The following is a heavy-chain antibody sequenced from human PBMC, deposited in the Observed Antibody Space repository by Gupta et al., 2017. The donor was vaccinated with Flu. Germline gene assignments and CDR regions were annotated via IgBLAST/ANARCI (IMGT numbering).Heavy chain of an antibody. J-gene: IGHJ4*02. V-gene: IGHV3-30*18. CDR2: MSDDGSNQ. CDR1: AFIFSHYG. CDR3: AKGGRHNWNFDGDY. Sequence: QVQLVQSGGGVVLPGSSLRLSCAAPAFIFSHYGMHWVRQVPGKGLEWMAVMSDDGSNQWYADSVRGRFTISRDNSENTLILQMNSLRRDDTAVYYCAKGGRHNWNFDGDYWGQGTLVTVSS. D-gene: IGHD1-7*01.